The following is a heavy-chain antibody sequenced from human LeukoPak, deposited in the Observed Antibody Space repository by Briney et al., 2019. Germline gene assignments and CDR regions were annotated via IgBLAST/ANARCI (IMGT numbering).Heavy chain of an antibody. Sequence: SGTLSLTCAVYGGSFSGYYWSWIRQPPGKGLEWIGEINHSGSTNYNPSLKSRVTISVDTSKNQFSLKLSSVTAADTAVYYCARRRSYYYYGMDVWGQGTTVTVSS. CDR2: INHSGST. J-gene: IGHJ6*02. CDR1: GGSFSGYY. V-gene: IGHV4-34*01. CDR3: ARRRSYYYYGMDV.